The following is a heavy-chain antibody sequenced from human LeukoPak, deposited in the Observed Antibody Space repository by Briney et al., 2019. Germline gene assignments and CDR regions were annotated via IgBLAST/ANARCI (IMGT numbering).Heavy chain of an antibody. J-gene: IGHJ4*02. D-gene: IGHD5-12*01. Sequence: RTSETLSLTCTVSGGSISSGGYYWSWIRQHPGKGLEWIGYIHYSGSTYYNPSLKSRVTISVDTSKNQFSLKLSSVTAADTAVYYCARDESGYGGFDFWGQGTLVAVSS. CDR3: ARDESGYGGFDF. CDR2: IHYSGST. V-gene: IGHV4-31*03. CDR1: GGSISSGGYY.